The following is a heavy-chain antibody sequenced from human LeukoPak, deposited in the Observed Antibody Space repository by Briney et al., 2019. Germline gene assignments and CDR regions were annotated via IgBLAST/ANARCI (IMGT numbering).Heavy chain of an antibody. V-gene: IGHV3-11*05. CDR3: ARGRNSGYVEFDY. D-gene: IGHD5-12*01. CDR2: ISSSSSYT. CDR1: GLTFSDYY. J-gene: IGHJ4*02. Sequence: GGSLSLSCAASGLTFSDYYMSWIRQAPGKGLEWVSYISSSSSYTYYADPVKGRFTISRDNVKSSLYLQMNSLRAEDTAVYYCARGRNSGYVEFDYWGQGTLVTVSS.